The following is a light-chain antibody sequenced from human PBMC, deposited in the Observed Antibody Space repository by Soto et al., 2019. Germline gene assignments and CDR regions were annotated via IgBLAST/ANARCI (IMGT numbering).Light chain of an antibody. V-gene: IGKV3-11*01. CDR2: GAS. CDR1: QSVGSD. Sequence: EIVLTQSPVTLSSSPGERATLSCRASQSVGSDLVWYQQKPGQAPRLLIDGASTRATRIPARFSGSGSGTDFTLTITSLEPEDFAVYYCQQRSNWPLTFGPGTKVEIK. J-gene: IGKJ3*01. CDR3: QQRSNWPLT.